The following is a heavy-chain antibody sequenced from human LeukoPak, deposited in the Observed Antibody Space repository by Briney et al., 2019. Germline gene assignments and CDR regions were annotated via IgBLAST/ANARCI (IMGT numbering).Heavy chain of an antibody. CDR2: MNPNSGDT. CDR1: GYTFTTYD. Sequence: ASVKVSCKASGYTFTTYDINWVRQATGQGLEWMGRMNPNSGDTGYAQKFQGRVTMTRNTSISTAYMELSSLRSEDTAVYYCARGRRLTGYYDFDYWGQGTLVTVSS. D-gene: IGHD3-9*01. V-gene: IGHV1-8*01. J-gene: IGHJ4*02. CDR3: ARGRRLTGYYDFDY.